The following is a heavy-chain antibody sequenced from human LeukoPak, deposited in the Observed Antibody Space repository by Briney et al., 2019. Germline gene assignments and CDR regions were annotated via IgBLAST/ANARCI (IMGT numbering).Heavy chain of an antibody. J-gene: IGHJ4*02. CDR1: GFTFSDYW. CDR2: IKGDGSEK. V-gene: IGHV3-7*01. CDR3: ARKNGLDY. Sequence: GGSLRLSCAASGFTFSDYWMTWVRQAPGKGLEWVANIKGDGSEKYYVDSVKGRFTISRDNAKNSLYLQMNSLSAEDTAVYYCARKNGLDYWGQGTLVTVSS. D-gene: IGHD2-8*01.